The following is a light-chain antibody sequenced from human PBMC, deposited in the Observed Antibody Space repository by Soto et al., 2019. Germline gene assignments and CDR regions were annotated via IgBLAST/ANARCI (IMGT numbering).Light chain of an antibody. CDR2: AAS. J-gene: IGKJ1*01. CDR3: QKYDTAPLT. CDR1: QGISTY. Sequence: DIHMTQSPSSLSSSVIDIVTISFRASQGISTYLAWYQQKPGKVPKLLIYAASTLLSGVPSRFSGSGSGTDFTLTISSLQPEDVATYYCQKYDTAPLTFGQGTKVDIK. V-gene: IGKV1-27*01.